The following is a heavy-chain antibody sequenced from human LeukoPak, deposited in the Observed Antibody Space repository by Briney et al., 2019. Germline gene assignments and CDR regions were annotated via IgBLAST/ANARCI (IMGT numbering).Heavy chain of an antibody. CDR1: GYTFTSYA. J-gene: IGHJ3*02. V-gene: IGHV1-3*01. Sequence: ASVKVSCKASGYTFTSYAMHWVRQAPGQRLEWMGWINAGNGNTKYSQKFQGRVTITRDTSASTAYMKLSSLRSEDTAVYYCARSREVTTVAFDIWGQGTMVTVSS. CDR2: INAGNGNT. CDR3: ARSREVTTVAFDI. D-gene: IGHD4-17*01.